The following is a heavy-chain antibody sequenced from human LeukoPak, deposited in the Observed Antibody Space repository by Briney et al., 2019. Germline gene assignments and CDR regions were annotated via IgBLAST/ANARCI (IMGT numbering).Heavy chain of an antibody. CDR2: IYYSGST. J-gene: IGHJ6*03. CDR3: ARIRIGYHYYYYMDV. D-gene: IGHD3-16*01. Sequence: SETLSLTCTVSGGSISSYYWSWIRQPPGKGLEWIGYIYYSGSTNYNPSLKSRVTISVDTSKNQFSLKLSSVTAADTAVYYCARIRIGYHYYYYMDVWGKGTTVTVSS. CDR1: GGSISSYY. V-gene: IGHV4-59*01.